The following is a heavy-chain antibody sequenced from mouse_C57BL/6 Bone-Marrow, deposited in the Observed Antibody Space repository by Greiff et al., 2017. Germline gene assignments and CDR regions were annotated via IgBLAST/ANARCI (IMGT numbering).Heavy chain of an antibody. Sequence: QVQLQQSGAELVKPGASVKLSCKASGYTFTSYWMQWVKQRPGQGLEWIGEIDPSDSYTNYNQKFKGKATLTVDTSSSTAYMQLSSLTSEDSAVYYCASNPPGFDYWGQGTLVTVSA. J-gene: IGHJ3*01. V-gene: IGHV1-50*01. CDR1: GYTFTSYW. CDR3: ASNPPGFDY. CDR2: IDPSDSYT.